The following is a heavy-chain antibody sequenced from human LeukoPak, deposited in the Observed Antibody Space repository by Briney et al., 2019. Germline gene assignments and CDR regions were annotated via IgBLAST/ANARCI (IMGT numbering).Heavy chain of an antibody. Sequence: SETLSLTCTVSGGSISSYYWSWIRQPPGKGLEWIGYIFYSGSTNYNPSLKSRVTISVDTSKNQFSLNLSSVTAADTAVYYCAREPPPDILTGYYTGFDYWGQGNLVTVSS. D-gene: IGHD3-9*01. CDR1: GGSISSYY. CDR3: AREPPPDILTGYYTGFDY. J-gene: IGHJ4*02. V-gene: IGHV4-59*01. CDR2: IFYSGST.